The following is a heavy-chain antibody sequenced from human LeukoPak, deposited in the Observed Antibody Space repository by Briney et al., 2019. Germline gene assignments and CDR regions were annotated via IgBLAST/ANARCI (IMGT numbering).Heavy chain of an antibody. J-gene: IGHJ5*02. D-gene: IGHD1-26*01. V-gene: IGHV3-15*01. CDR2: FRGKRDGGTI. Sequence: SGGSLRLSCAASGFIFSDAWMTWVRQAPGKGREGVGHFRGKRDGGTIEYAGAVKGRFTISRDDSKSMLYLQMDSLKSEDTAVYFCTTSIGGATHDLWGQGTLVTVSS. CDR1: GFIFSDAW. CDR3: TTSIGGATHDL.